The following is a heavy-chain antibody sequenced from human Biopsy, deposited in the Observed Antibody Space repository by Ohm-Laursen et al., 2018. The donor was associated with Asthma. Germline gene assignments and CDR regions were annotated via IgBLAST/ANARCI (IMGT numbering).Heavy chain of an antibody. Sequence: SLRLSCTASGFTFGNFWMSWARQTPGKGLEWVATLTGDGSQKFYVDSVTGRFTISRDNSKNSLFLQMSSLRAEDTAVYYCPRGDSSNWSHYCFDYWGQGTLVTVSS. D-gene: IGHD3-22*01. CDR2: LTGDGSQK. CDR3: PRGDSSNWSHYCFDY. J-gene: IGHJ4*02. V-gene: IGHV3-7*03. CDR1: GFTFGNFW.